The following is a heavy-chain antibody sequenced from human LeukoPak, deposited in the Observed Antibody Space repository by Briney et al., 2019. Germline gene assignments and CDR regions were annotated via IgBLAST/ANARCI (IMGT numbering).Heavy chain of an antibody. J-gene: IGHJ4*02. V-gene: IGHV1-46*01. CDR1: GYTFTSYY. D-gene: IGHD3-22*01. Sequence: ASVKVSGTASGYTFTSYYMHWVRQAPGQGLEWMGIINPSGGSTSYAQKFQGRVTMTRDTSTSTVYMELSSLRSEDTAVYYCARGLYYYDSSGYYSFDYWGQGTLVTVSS. CDR3: ARGLYYYDSSGYYSFDY. CDR2: INPSGGST.